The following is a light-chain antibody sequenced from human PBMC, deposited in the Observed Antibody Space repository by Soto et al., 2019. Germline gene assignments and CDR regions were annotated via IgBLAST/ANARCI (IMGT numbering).Light chain of an antibody. V-gene: IGLV2-8*01. Sequence: QSALTQPPSASGSPGQSVTISCTGTSSDVGDYNFVSWYQQHPGKAPKLMIYEVTKRPSGVPDRFSGSKSGNTASLTVSGLQAEDEADYYCSSYAGSSHPYVFGTGTKVTVL. CDR1: SSDVGDYNF. CDR3: SSYAGSSHPYV. J-gene: IGLJ1*01. CDR2: EVT.